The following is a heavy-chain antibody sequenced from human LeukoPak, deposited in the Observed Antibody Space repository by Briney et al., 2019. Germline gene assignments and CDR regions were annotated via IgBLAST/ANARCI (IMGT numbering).Heavy chain of an antibody. V-gene: IGHV1-2*02. CDR3: ARDPAPRSGGSCYVYFDY. D-gene: IGHD2-15*01. CDR2: INPNSGGT. CDR1: GYTFTGYY. J-gene: IGHJ4*02. Sequence: ASVKVSCKASGYTFTGYYMHWVRQAPGQGLEWMGWINPNSGGTNYAQKFQGRVTMTRDTSISTAYMELSRLRSDDTAVYYCARDPAPRSGGSCYVYFDYWGQGTLVTVSS.